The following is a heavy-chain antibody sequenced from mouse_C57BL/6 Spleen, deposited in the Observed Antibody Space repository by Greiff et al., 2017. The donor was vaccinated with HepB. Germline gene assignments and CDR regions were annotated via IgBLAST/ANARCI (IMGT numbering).Heavy chain of an antibody. CDR3: ARSADGYYLYYFDY. J-gene: IGHJ2*01. V-gene: IGHV1-82*01. Sequence: QVQLQQSGPELVKPGASVKISCKASGYAFSSSWMNWVKQRPGKGLEWIGRIYPGDGDTNYNGKFKGKATLTADKSSSTAYMQLSSLTSEDSAVYFCARSADGYYLYYFDYRGQGTTLTVSS. CDR2: IYPGDGDT. CDR1: GYAFSSSW. D-gene: IGHD2-3*01.